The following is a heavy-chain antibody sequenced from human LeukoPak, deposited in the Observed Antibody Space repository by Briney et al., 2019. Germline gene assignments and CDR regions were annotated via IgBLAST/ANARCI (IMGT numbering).Heavy chain of an antibody. D-gene: IGHD6-19*01. Sequence: PSETLSLTCTVSGYSISSGYYWGWIRPPPGKGLEWIGNIYPSGTTYYNPSLKTRVTISVDTSKNQFSLKLNSVTAADTAVYYCARMGRIAVAGLDYWGQGTLVTVSS. J-gene: IGHJ4*02. CDR1: GYSISSGYY. CDR2: IYPSGTT. V-gene: IGHV4-38-2*02. CDR3: ARMGRIAVAGLDY.